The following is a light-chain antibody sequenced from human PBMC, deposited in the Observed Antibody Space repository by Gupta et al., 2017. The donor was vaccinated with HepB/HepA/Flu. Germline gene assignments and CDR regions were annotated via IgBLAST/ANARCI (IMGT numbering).Light chain of an antibody. CDR2: DVS. J-gene: IGLJ1*01. CDR3: SSFTTSGTLDYV. CDR1: INDIGGYNY. V-gene: IGLV2-14*03. Sequence: QSALTQPASVSGSPGQSITIPCTGTINDIGGYNYVSWYQQHPGKAPKLMIFDVSNRPSGVSNRFSGSKSGNTASLTISGLQPEDEADYYCSSFTTSGTLDYVFGTGTRVTVL.